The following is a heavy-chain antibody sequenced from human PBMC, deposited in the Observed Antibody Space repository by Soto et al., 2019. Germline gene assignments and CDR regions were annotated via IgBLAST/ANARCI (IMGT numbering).Heavy chain of an antibody. CDR3: ASGGSSNWPDF. J-gene: IGHJ4*02. CDR1: GYTLTDYY. Sequence: ASVKVSCKASGYTLTDYYMHWVRQAPGQGLEWMGWINANSGGTNYPQKFQGRVTMTRDTSISTAYMELSSLRSGDTAVYYCASGGSSNWPDFWGQGTLVTV. D-gene: IGHD6-13*01. V-gene: IGHV1-2*02. CDR2: INANSGGT.